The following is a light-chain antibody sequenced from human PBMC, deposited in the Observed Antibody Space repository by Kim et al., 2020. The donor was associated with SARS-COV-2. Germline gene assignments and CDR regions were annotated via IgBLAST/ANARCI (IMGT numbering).Light chain of an antibody. CDR3: SSFTTRSTLV. V-gene: IGLV2-14*04. CDR2: DVN. Sequence: GQSITSSCAGTGGDVGGFNYVSWYQEHPGKAPKLMIYDVNKRPSGISSRFSGSKSGSTASLTISGLQSEDEADYYCSSFTTRSTLVFGGGTQLTVL. J-gene: IGLJ3*02. CDR1: GGDVGGFNY.